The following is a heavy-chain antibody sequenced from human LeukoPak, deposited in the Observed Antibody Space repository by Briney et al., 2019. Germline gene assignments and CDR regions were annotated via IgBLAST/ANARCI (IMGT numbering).Heavy chain of an antibody. J-gene: IGHJ5*02. CDR2: INPNSGGT. CDR3: ARGSITIFGVDPEFNWFDP. D-gene: IGHD3-3*01. Sequence: ASVKVSCKASGYTFTNYAMHWVRQAPGQGLEWMGRINPNSGGTNYAQKFQGWVTMTRDTSISTAYMELSRLRSDDTAVYYCARGSITIFGVDPEFNWFDPWGQGTLVTVSS. V-gene: IGHV1-2*04. CDR1: GYTFTNYA.